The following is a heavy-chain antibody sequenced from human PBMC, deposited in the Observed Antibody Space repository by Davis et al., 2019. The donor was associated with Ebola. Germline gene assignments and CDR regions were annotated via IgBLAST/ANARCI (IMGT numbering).Heavy chain of an antibody. D-gene: IGHD5-12*01. V-gene: IGHV1-2*02. CDR3: ARESRLVATTCYYYYGMDV. Sequence: ASVKVSCQASGYTFTGYYMQWVRQAPGHGLEWMGWINPNSGGTNYAQQFQGRVTMTRDTSISTAYMELSSLRSDDTAVYYCARESRLVATTCYYYYGMDVWGQGTTVTVSS. J-gene: IGHJ6*02. CDR1: GYTFTGYY. CDR2: INPNSGGT.